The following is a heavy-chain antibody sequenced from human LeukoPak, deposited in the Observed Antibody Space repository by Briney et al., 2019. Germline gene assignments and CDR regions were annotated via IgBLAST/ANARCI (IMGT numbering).Heavy chain of an antibody. Sequence: SVKVSCKASGCTFSSYAISWVRQAPGQGLEWMGGIIPIFGTANYAQKFQGRVTITADKSTSTAYMELSSLRSEDTAVYYCARHGEDFWSGYHQLYNWFDPWGQGTLVTISS. J-gene: IGHJ5*02. CDR1: GCTFSSYA. D-gene: IGHD3-3*01. V-gene: IGHV1-69*06. CDR3: ARHGEDFWSGYHQLYNWFDP. CDR2: IIPIFGTA.